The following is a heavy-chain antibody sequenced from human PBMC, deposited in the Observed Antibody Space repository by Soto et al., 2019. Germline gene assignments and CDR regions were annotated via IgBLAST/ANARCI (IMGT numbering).Heavy chain of an antibody. CDR2: IISIFGTP. V-gene: IGHV1-69*13. D-gene: IGHD3-22*01. J-gene: IGHJ6*02. CDR3: ARDLQDYYDSSDLYYGMDV. Sequence: SVKVSCKASGGTFAISVFNWVRQAPGQGLEWMGGIISIFGTPNYSQKFLGRVTITADESTSTGYMELRSLRSDDTAVYYCARDLQDYYDSSDLYYGMDVWGQGTTVTFSS. CDR1: GGTFAISV.